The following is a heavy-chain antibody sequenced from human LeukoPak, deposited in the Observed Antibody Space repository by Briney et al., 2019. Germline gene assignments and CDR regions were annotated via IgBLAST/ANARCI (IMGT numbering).Heavy chain of an antibody. CDR1: GYTFTSYG. V-gene: IGHV1-18*01. Sequence: GSVKASCKASGYTFTSYGISGVRQAPGQRLEWMGWISAYNGNTKYAPKLQGRVTMTTDTSTSTAYKKLRSLRSDDTALYYGARRGLMDSMDLWGQGTPVTVSS. D-gene: IGHD2-8*01. CDR3: ARRGLMDSMDL. CDR2: ISAYNGNT. J-gene: IGHJ6*02.